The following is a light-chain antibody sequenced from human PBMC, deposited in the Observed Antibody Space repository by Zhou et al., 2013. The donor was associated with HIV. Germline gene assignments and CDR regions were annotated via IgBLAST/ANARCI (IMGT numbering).Light chain of an antibody. CDR2: SAS. V-gene: IGKV1-9*01. CDR1: QTINSY. CDR3: QQYDNLPRT. Sequence: DIQLTQSPSFLSASVGDRVTITCRASQTINSYVGWFQQKPGKAPKLLIYSASTLQSGVPSRFSGSGSGTEFTLTISSLQPEDFAAYYCQQYDNLPRTFG. J-gene: IGKJ1*01.